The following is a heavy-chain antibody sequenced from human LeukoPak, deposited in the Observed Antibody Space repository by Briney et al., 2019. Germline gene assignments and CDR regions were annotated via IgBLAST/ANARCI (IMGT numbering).Heavy chain of an antibody. CDR3: ARVVHYGSGSLSGMDV. Sequence: PSETLSLTCTVSGGSISSYYWSWIRQPPGKGLEWIGYIYYSGSTNYNPSLKSRVTISVDTSKNQFSLKLSSVTAADTAVYYCARVVHYGSGSLSGMDVWGQGTTVTVSS. D-gene: IGHD3-10*01. J-gene: IGHJ6*02. CDR1: GGSISSYY. V-gene: IGHV4-59*01. CDR2: IYYSGST.